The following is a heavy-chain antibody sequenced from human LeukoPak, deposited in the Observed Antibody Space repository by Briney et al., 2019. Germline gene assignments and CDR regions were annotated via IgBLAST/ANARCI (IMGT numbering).Heavy chain of an antibody. CDR1: GGSISSYY. D-gene: IGHD3-22*01. V-gene: IGHV4-59*01. J-gene: IGHJ5*02. CDR2: IYYSGST. CDR3: ARDDGSGYYYA. Sequence: PSETLSLTCTVSGGSISSYYWSWIRQPPGKGLEWIGYIYYSGSTNYNPSLKSRVTISVDTSKNQFSLKLSSVTAADTAVYYCARDDGSGYYYAWGQGTLVTVSS.